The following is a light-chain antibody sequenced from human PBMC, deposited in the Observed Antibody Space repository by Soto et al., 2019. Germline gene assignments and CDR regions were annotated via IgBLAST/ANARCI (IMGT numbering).Light chain of an antibody. Sequence: EIVMTQSPATLSVSPGERATLSCRASQSVSSNLACYQQKPGQAPRLLIYGASTRATGIPARFSGSGSGTEFTLTISSLQSEDFAVYYCQQYNNWPQTFGHGTKVDIK. CDR2: GAS. V-gene: IGKV3-15*01. CDR3: QQYNNWPQT. CDR1: QSVSSN. J-gene: IGKJ1*01.